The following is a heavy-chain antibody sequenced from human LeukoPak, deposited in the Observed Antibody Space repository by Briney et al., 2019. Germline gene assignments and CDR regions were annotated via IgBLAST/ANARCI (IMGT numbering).Heavy chain of an antibody. CDR1: GYTFTGYY. D-gene: IGHD2-15*01. V-gene: IGHV7-4-1*02. Sequence: ASVKVSCKASGYTFTGYYMHWVRQAPGQGLEWMGWINTNTGNPTYAQGFTGRFVFSLDTSVSTAYLQISSLKAEDTAVYYCARDGDCSGGSCYSGRRWFDPWGQGTLVTVSS. CDR2: INTNTGNP. CDR3: ARDGDCSGGSCYSGRRWFDP. J-gene: IGHJ5*02.